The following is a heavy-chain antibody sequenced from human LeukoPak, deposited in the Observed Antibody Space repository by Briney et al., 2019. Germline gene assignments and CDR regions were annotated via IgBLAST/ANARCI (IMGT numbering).Heavy chain of an antibody. Sequence: GRSLRLSCAGSGFIFNNYAMHWVRQPPGKGLEWVSGISWNSGTIDYADSVRGRFTISRDNAKNSLYLQMNSLRGEDTAIYYCTRVGYIDEGIDYWGQGTLVTVSS. V-gene: IGHV3-9*01. J-gene: IGHJ4*02. CDR3: TRVGYIDEGIDY. CDR1: GFIFNNYA. D-gene: IGHD5-24*01. CDR2: ISWNSGTI.